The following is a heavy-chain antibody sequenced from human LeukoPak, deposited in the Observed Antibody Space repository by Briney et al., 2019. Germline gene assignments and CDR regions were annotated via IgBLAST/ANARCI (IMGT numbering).Heavy chain of an antibody. CDR1: GYIFTGYY. D-gene: IGHD6-13*01. Sequence: ASVKVSCKASGYIFTGYYIHWVRQAPGQGLEWMGRINPDSGDTIFAQRFQGRVTMSRDTSITTAYMEVSRLRPDDTAVYFSARDQGRLSASWYTGYWGQGTQVTVSS. V-gene: IGHV1-2*06. CDR3: ARDQGRLSASWYTGY. CDR2: INPDSGDT. J-gene: IGHJ4*02.